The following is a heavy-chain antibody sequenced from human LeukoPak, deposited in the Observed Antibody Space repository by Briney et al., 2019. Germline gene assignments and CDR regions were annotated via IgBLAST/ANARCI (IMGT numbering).Heavy chain of an antibody. V-gene: IGHV4-39*01. J-gene: IGHJ4*02. CDR1: GGSIKNYY. CDR3: ARSDYSYDSSGYYYYFDH. D-gene: IGHD3-22*01. Sequence: PSETLSLTCSVSGGSIKNYYWGWIRQPPGKGLGWNGTIHYTGSSYYNPSLRSRVTQSVDTSKNQFALKLSSVTAADTAVYYCARSDYSYDSSGYYYYFDHWGQGTLVAVSS. CDR2: IHYTGSS.